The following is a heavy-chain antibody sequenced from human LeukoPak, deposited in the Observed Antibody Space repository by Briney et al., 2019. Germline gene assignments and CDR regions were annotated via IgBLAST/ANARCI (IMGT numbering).Heavy chain of an antibody. CDR3: ARALVDGYKELGY. D-gene: IGHD5-24*01. Sequence: ASVKVSCKASGYTFTDYYMHWMRQAPGQGLEWMGWISAYSGNTNYAQKLQGRVTMTTDTSTSTAYMELRSLRSDDTAVYYCARALVDGYKELGYWGQGTLVTVSS. CDR2: ISAYSGNT. CDR1: GYTFTDYY. V-gene: IGHV1-18*04. J-gene: IGHJ4*02.